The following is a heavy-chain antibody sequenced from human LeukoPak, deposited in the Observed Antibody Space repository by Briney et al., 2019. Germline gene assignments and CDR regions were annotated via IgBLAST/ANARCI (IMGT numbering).Heavy chain of an antibody. J-gene: IGHJ6*02. CDR3: ARIPSGDVDTAMVMYYHYGMDV. Sequence: ASGGTVSSHTISWVRQAPAQGLEWMGRIIPLFGIVNYAQKFQDRVTITADKSTSTAYMEVSSLRSEDTAVYYCARIPSGDVDTAMVMYYHYGMDVWGQGTTVTVSS. V-gene: IGHV1-69*02. CDR1: GGTVSSHT. CDR2: IIPLFGIV. D-gene: IGHD5-18*01.